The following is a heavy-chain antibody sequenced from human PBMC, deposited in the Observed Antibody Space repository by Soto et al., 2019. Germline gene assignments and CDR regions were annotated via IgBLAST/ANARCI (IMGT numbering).Heavy chain of an antibody. CDR1: EVKFSSCA. V-gene: IGHV3-23*01. Sequence: GGPRRLAWAASEVKFSSCAMAWFRHVPGKGLEWVSGISGGGNTYYAASVTGRFTISRDNSKSTLYLQMNSLRADDTAAYYCVKWHTYIYESLAFSGFVW. CDR2: ISGGGNT. D-gene: IGHD3-22*01. J-gene: IGHJ3*01. CDR3: VKWHTYIYESLAFSGFV.